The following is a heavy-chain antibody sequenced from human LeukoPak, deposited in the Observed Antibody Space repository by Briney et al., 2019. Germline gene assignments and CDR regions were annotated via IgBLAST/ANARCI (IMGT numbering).Heavy chain of an antibody. CDR3: ARDSGEGLLRLGNLVW. CDR2: IIPIFGTA. Sequence: ASVKVSCKASGGTFSSYAISWVRQAPGQGLEWMGGIIPIFGTANYAQKFQGRVTITADKSTSTAYMELSSLRAEDTAVYYCARDSGEGLLRLGNLVWWGQGTLVTVSS. CDR1: GGTFSSYA. D-gene: IGHD5-12*01. J-gene: IGHJ4*02. V-gene: IGHV1-69*06.